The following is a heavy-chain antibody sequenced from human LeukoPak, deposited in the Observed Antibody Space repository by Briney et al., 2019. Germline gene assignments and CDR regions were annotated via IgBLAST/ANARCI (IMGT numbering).Heavy chain of an antibody. CDR3: ARRVAVAGTWNAFDI. D-gene: IGHD6-19*01. Sequence: SETLSLTCTVSGGSISSSSYYWGWIRQPPGKGLEWIGSIYYSGSTYYNPSLKSRVTISVDTSKNQFSLKLSSVTAADTAVYYCARRVAVAGTWNAFDIWGQGTMVTVSS. J-gene: IGHJ3*02. CDR2: IYYSGST. CDR1: GGSISSSSYY. V-gene: IGHV4-39*01.